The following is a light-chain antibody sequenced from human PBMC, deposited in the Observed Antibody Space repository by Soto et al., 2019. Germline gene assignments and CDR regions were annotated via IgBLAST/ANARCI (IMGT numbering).Light chain of an antibody. Sequence: EIVLTQSPATLSLSPGERATLSCRASQSIRNSLAWYQQKPGQAPRLLIYDASTRAAGIPARFSGSGSGTEFTLTISSLQSEDFEVYYCQQYNNWPITFGQGTRLEIK. J-gene: IGKJ5*01. V-gene: IGKV3-15*01. CDR1: QSIRNS. CDR3: QQYNNWPIT. CDR2: DAS.